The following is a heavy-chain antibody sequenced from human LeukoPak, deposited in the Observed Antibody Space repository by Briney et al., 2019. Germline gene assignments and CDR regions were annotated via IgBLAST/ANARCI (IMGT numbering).Heavy chain of an antibody. V-gene: IGHV1-18*01. CDR3: ARHHNGIAAAGRGNWFDP. CDR1: GYTFTSYG. J-gene: IGHJ5*02. CDR2: ISAYNGNT. Sequence: ASVKVSFKASGYTFTSYGISWVRQAPGQGLEWMGWISAYNGNTNYAQKLQGRVTMTTDTSTSTAYMELRSLRSDDTAVYYCARHHNGIAAAGRGNWFDPWGQGTLVTVSS. D-gene: IGHD6-13*01.